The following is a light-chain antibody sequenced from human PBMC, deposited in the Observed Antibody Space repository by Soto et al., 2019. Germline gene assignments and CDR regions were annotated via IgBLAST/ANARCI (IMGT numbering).Light chain of an antibody. CDR3: QQYGRSPLLYT. V-gene: IGKV3-20*01. CDR1: QSVTSNF. CDR2: GAP. Sequence: ENVLTQSPGTLSLSPGERATLSCRASQSVTSNFLAWYQQKPGQAPRLLIYGAPTRAAGVPDRFSGSGSGTDFTLPITGLEPEDFAVYYCQQYGRSPLLYTFGQGTKL. J-gene: IGKJ2*01.